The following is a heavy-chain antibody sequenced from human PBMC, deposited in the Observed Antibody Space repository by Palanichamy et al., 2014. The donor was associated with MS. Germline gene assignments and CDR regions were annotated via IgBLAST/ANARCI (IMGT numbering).Heavy chain of an antibody. Sequence: QVQLQQWGAGLLKPSETLSLTCAVYGGSFSGYRWSWIRQPPGKGLEWIGEIDPSGSTKYNPKYNPSLKSRVTISVDMSKKQFSLKLTSVTAADTAVYYCATRSHVVLGDSWGQGTLVTVSP. V-gene: IGHV4-34*01. CDR3: ATRSHVVLGDS. D-gene: IGHD2-15*01. CDR1: GGSFSGYR. CDR2: IDPSGSTKYNP. J-gene: IGHJ4*02.